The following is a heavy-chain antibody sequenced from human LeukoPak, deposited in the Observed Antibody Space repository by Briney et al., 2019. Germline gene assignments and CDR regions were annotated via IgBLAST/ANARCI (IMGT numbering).Heavy chain of an antibody. Sequence: GGSLRLSCAASGFTSNSYAMSWVRQAPGKGLEWVAFIRYDGSNKYYADSVRGRFTISRDNSKNTLYLQMNSLRAEDTAVYYCAKSIVAAYEYAYYYYMDVWGKGTTVTVSS. CDR2: IRYDGSNK. V-gene: IGHV3-30*02. D-gene: IGHD6-13*01. CDR3: AKSIVAAYEYAYYYYMDV. J-gene: IGHJ6*03. CDR1: GFTSNSYA.